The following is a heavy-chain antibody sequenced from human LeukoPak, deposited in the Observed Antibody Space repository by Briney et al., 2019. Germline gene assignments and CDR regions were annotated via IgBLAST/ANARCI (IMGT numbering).Heavy chain of an antibody. J-gene: IGHJ4*02. D-gene: IGHD3-22*01. V-gene: IGHV1-46*01. Sequence: ASVKVSCKASGYTFTSYYMHWVRQAPGQGLEWVGIINPSDGSASYAQKFQDRVTMTRDTSTSTVYMEVSSLRSEDTAVYYCARIPHYHDRSGFYFWGQGSLVTVSS. CDR3: ARIPHYHDRSGFYF. CDR1: GYTFTSYY. CDR2: INPSDGSA.